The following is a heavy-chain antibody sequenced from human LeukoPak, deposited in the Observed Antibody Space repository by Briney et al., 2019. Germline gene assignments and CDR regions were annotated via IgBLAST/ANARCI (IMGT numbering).Heavy chain of an antibody. CDR3: AKVVEMATIIDY. Sequence: GGSLRLSCAASGFTLSNYWMIHWVRQVPGKGLQWVSRINNDGNLKTDGRDTGYADSVKGRFTISTDNAKNTLYLQMNSLRAEDTAVYYCAKVVEMATIIDYWGQGTLVTVSS. J-gene: IGHJ4*02. CDR2: INNDGNLK. CDR1: GFTLSNYW. D-gene: IGHD5-24*01. V-gene: IGHV3-74*03.